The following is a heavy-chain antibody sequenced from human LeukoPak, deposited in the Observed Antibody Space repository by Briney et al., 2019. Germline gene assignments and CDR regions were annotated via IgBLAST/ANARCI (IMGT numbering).Heavy chain of an antibody. D-gene: IGHD3-3*01. Sequence: PGGSLRLSCAASGFTFSSYAMSWVRQAPGKGLEWVSAISGSGGSTYYADSVKGRFTISRDNSKNTLYLQMNSLRAEDTAVYYCAKDGSSYYDFWSGYYAPHFDYWGQGTLVTVSS. CDR2: ISGSGGST. CDR3: AKDGSSYYDFWSGYYAPHFDY. J-gene: IGHJ4*02. CDR1: GFTFSSYA. V-gene: IGHV3-23*01.